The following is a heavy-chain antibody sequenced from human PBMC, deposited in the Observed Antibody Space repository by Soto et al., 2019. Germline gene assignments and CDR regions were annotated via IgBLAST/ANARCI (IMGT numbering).Heavy chain of an antibody. J-gene: IGHJ3*02. CDR3: ARTSEYDSSGHGAFDI. Sequence: ASVKVSCKASGHTFTSYGISWVRQAPGQGLEWMGWISAYNGNTNYAQKLQGRVTMTTDTSTSTAYMELRSLRSDDTAVYYCARTSEYDSSGHGAFDIWGQGTMVTVSS. D-gene: IGHD3-22*01. V-gene: IGHV1-18*04. CDR2: ISAYNGNT. CDR1: GHTFTSYG.